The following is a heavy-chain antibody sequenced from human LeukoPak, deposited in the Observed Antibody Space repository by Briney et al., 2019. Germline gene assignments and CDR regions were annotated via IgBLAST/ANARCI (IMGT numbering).Heavy chain of an antibody. CDR2: IIPIFGTA. J-gene: IGHJ6*03. CDR3: ARDGVTMVRGVPYYYYMDV. CDR1: GGTFSSYA. V-gene: IGHV1-69*05. Sequence: GASVKVSCKASGGTFSSYAISWVRQAPGQGLEWMGGIIPIFGTANYAQKFQGRVTITTDESTSTAYMELSSLRSEDTAVYYCARDGVTMVRGVPYYYYMDVWGKGTTVTVSS. D-gene: IGHD3-10*01.